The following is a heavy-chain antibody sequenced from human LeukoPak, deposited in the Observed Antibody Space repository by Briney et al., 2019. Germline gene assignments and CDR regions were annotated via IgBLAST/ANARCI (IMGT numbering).Heavy chain of an antibody. CDR2: ISGSGGST. CDR1: GFTFSSYA. Sequence: GGSLRLSCAASGFTFSSYAMSWVRQAPGKGLEWVSAISGSGGSTYYADSVKGRFTISRDNSKNTLYLQMNSLRAEDTAVYYCAKDRKGSVFYYDAFDIWGQGTMVTVSS. V-gene: IGHV3-23*01. D-gene: IGHD2-8*01. CDR3: AKDRKGSVFYYDAFDI. J-gene: IGHJ3*02.